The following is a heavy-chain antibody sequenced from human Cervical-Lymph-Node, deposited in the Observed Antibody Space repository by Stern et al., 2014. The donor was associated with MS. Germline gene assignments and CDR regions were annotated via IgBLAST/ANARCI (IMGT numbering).Heavy chain of an antibody. CDR2: IRSKAKSHAT. CDR1: GFTFSGAV. Sequence: VQLVESGGGLVQPGGSLKLSCAASGFTFSGAVLHWVRQASGKGLEWIGRIRSKAKSHATTYAASVEGRFTISRDDSKNTAYLQMNSLKTDDPAVYYCTRTARGCSTTSCLDPWGQGTLVIVS. CDR3: TRTARGCSTTSCLDP. D-gene: IGHD2-2*01. V-gene: IGHV3-73*01. J-gene: IGHJ5*02.